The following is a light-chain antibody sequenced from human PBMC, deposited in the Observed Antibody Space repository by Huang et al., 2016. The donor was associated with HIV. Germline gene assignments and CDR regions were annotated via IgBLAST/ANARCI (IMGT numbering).Light chain of an antibody. Sequence: EIVLPQSPGTLSLSPGERATLSCRASQRVSSSHLAWYQQKPGQAPRLLIYGASSRATGIPDRFSGSGSGTDFTLTISRLEPEDFAVYYCQQYGSSPYTFGQGTKLEIK. J-gene: IGKJ2*01. V-gene: IGKV3-20*01. CDR3: QQYGSSPYT. CDR1: QRVSSSH. CDR2: GAS.